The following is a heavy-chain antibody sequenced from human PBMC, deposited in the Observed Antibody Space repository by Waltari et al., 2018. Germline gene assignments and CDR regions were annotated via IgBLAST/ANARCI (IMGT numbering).Heavy chain of an antibody. CDR1: GGSISSHY. CDR3: ARDPSTETPPYYYGMDV. CDR2: IYYSGST. V-gene: IGHV4-59*11. J-gene: IGHJ6*02. Sequence: QVQLQESGPGLVKPSETLSLTCPVSGGSISSHYWSWIRQPPGKGLEWIGYIYYSGSTNYNPSLKSRVTISVDTSKNQFSLKLSSVTAADTAVYYCARDPSTETPPYYYGMDVWGQGTTVTVSS.